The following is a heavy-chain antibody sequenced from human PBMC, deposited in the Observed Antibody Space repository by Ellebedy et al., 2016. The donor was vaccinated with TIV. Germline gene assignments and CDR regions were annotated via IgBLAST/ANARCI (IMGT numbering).Heavy chain of an antibody. CDR3: GSVFEY. CDR1: GFPFNSYS. CDR2: ITTSGTV. V-gene: IGHV3-48*04. Sequence: GESLKISCAASGFPFNSYSMNWVRQAPGKGLEWISRITTSGTVFDAESVKGRFTISRDNAKNMVYLQMNSLRGEDTAVYYCGSVFEYWGQGSLVTVSS. J-gene: IGHJ4*02.